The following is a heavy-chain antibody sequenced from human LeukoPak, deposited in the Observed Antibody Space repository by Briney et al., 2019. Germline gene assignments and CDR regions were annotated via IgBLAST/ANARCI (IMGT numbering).Heavy chain of an antibody. J-gene: IGHJ4*02. CDR2: IYTSGST. Sequence: SETLSLTCTVSGGSLSSYYWSWIRQPAGKGLEWIGRIYTSGSTNYNPSLKSRVTMSVDTSKNQFSLKLSSVTAADTAVYYCARTLRFGESYYFDYWGQGTLVTVSS. CDR3: ARTLRFGESYYFDY. CDR1: GGSLSSYY. D-gene: IGHD3-10*01. V-gene: IGHV4-4*07.